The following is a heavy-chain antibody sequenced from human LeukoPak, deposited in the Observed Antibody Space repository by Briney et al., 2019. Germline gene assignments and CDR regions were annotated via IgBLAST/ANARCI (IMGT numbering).Heavy chain of an antibody. D-gene: IGHD1-26*01. CDR2: IIPILGIA. V-gene: IGHV1-69*04. J-gene: IGHJ4*02. CDR1: GGTFISYA. CDR3: ARGWELLELDY. Sequence: ASVTVSSKASGGTFISYAISWVRQAPGQGLEWLGRIIPILGIANYAQKFQGRVTITADKSTSTAYMELSSLRSEDTAVYYCARGWELLELDYWGQGTLVTVSS.